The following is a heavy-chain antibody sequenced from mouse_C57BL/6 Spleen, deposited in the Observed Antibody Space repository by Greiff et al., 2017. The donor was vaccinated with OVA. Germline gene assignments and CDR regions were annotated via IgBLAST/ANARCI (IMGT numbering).Heavy chain of an antibody. CDR2: IDPSDSYT. V-gene: IGHV1-50*01. Sequence: QVQLQQPGAELVKPGASVKLSCKASGYTFTSYWMQWVKQRPGQGLEWIGEIDPSDSYTNYNQKFKGKATLTVDTSSSTAYMQLSSLTSEDSAVYYCARPHRTEAYWGQGTLVTVSA. CDR3: ARPHRTEAY. J-gene: IGHJ3*01. D-gene: IGHD4-1*01. CDR1: GYTFTSYW.